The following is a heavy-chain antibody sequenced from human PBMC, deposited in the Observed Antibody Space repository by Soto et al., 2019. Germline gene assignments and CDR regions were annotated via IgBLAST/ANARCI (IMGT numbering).Heavy chain of an antibody. CDR1: RGTFRSYA. CDR3: AKTPGVITVITSFDH. CDR2: IIPIFGTA. V-gene: IGHV1-69*06. Sequence: RASGKVSCKASRGTFRSYAISWIRQAPGQGLEWMGGIIPIFGTANYAQKFQGRVTITADKSTSTAYMELNSLRAEDTAVYYCAKTPGVITVITSFDHWGQGTPVTVSS. J-gene: IGHJ4*02. D-gene: IGHD3-16*01.